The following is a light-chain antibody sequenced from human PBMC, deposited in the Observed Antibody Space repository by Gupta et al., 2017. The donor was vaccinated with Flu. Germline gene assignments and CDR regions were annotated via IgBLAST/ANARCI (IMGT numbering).Light chain of an antibody. J-gene: IGLJ2*01. Sequence: QSALTEPPSASGSPDQSVTIARTGTGSEVGGDKYVSCDHQHPRKDHNLMIYEVSKRPAGVPDSFSGSKAGNAASLTVSGLQEDDVAVYYGSSDAGTKNLVFGGGTKLTVL. CDR2: EVS. CDR1: GSEVGGDKY. CDR3: SSDAGTKNLV. V-gene: IGLV2-8*01.